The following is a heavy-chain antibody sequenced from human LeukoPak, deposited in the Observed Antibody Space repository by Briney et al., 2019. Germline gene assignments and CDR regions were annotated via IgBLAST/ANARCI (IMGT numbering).Heavy chain of an antibody. J-gene: IGHJ1*01. CDR3: AALYYYDSSGYYYMFPFHF. V-gene: IGHV3-66*01. D-gene: IGHD3-22*01. CDR2: IYGVGSI. CDR1: GFTVSDNY. Sequence: GGSLRLSCAASGFTVSDNYMIWVRQTPGKGLEWVSIIYGVGSIYYADSVTGRFTISRDTSNNTLYLQMNSLRAEDTAVYYCAALYYYDSSGYYYMFPFHFWGQGTLVAVSS.